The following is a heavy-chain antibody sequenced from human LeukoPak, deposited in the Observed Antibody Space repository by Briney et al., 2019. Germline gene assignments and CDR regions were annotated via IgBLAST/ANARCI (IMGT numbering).Heavy chain of an antibody. D-gene: IGHD3-10*01. J-gene: IGHJ3*02. Sequence: ASVKVSCKASGYTFTSYGINWVRQAPGQGLEWMGWISPYNGNTNYAQNLQGRVTMTTDTSTRTAYMEVRGLRSDDTAVYYCARGVAPGTASRDDAFDIWGQGTMVTVPS. CDR2: ISPYNGNT. V-gene: IGHV1-18*01. CDR3: ARGVAPGTASRDDAFDI. CDR1: GYTFTSYG.